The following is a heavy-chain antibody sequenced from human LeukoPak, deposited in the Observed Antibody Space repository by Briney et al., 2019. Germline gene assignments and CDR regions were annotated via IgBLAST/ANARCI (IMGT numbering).Heavy chain of an antibody. D-gene: IGHD3-16*01. J-gene: IGHJ3*02. Sequence: ASVKVSCKASGGTFSSYAISWVRQAPGQGLEWMGGIIPIFGTANYARKFQGRVTITTDESTSTAYMELSSLRSEDTAVYYCARDFVLDAFDIWGQGTMVTVSS. CDR2: IIPIFGTA. CDR1: GGTFSSYA. CDR3: ARDFVLDAFDI. V-gene: IGHV1-69*05.